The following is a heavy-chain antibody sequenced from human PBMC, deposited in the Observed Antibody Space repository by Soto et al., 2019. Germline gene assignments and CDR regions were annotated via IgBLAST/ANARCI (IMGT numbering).Heavy chain of an antibody. D-gene: IGHD5-18*01. CDR1: GGSFSGYY. CDR3: ARGYRGYSYGYYYYYGMDV. J-gene: IGHJ6*02. V-gene: IGHV4-34*01. Sequence: SETLSLTCAVYGGSFSGYYWSWIRQPPGKGLEWIGEINHSGSTNYNPSLKSRVTISVDTSKNQFSLKLSSVTAADTAVYYCARGYRGYSYGYYYYYGMDVWGQGTTVTVSS. CDR2: INHSGST.